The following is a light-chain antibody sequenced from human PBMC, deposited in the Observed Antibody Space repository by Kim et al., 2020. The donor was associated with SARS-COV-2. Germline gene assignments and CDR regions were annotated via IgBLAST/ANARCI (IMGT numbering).Light chain of an antibody. CDR2: RNK. CDR3: AAWDDSLSALV. V-gene: IGLV1-47*01. CDR1: SANFGSKD. J-gene: IGLJ2*01. Sequence: GERSTSSYAGSSANFGSKDVNCYQQLPGTGPKRLFYRNKQRPSGVRDRFSGSKSGTSASLAISGLRSEDEADYYCAAWDDSLSALVFGGGTQLTVL.